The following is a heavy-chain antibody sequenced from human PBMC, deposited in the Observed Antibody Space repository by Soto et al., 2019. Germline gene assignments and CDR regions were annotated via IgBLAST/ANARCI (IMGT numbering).Heavy chain of an antibody. D-gene: IGHD1-1*01. J-gene: IGHJ5*02. CDR2: IWYDGSEK. V-gene: IGHV3-33*01. CDR1: GFTFRNHG. CDR3: ARWSNNKVVDP. Sequence: QVQLVESGGGVVQPGRSLRLSCEGSGFTFRNHGMHWVRQPPGKGPEWLAVIWYDGSEKYYADSVKGRFTISRDNSKNTLYLQMSSLTVEDTAIYYCARWSNNKVVDPRGQGTRVTV.